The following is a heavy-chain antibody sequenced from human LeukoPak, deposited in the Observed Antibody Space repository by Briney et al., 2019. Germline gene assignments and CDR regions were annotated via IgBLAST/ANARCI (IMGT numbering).Heavy chain of an antibody. CDR3: AKDPGNYYDSSGYYDY. CDR1: GFTFSSYG. D-gene: IGHD3-22*01. J-gene: IGHJ4*02. V-gene: IGHV3-30*18. Sequence: PGGSLRLSCAASGFTFSSYGMHWVRQAPGKGLEWVAVISYDGSNKYYADSVKGRFTISRDNSKNTLYLQMNSLRAEDTAVYYRAKDPGNYYDSSGYYDYWGQGTLVTVSS. CDR2: ISYDGSNK.